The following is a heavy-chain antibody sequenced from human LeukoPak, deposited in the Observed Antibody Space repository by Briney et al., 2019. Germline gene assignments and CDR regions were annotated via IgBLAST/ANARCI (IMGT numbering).Heavy chain of an antibody. CDR3: AKARHVSGYYYSFYY. J-gene: IGHJ4*02. CDR2: ISYDGSNE. V-gene: IGHV3-30*18. CDR1: GYTFSNYA. D-gene: IGHD3-22*01. Sequence: PGGSLRLSCAASGYTFSNYAMDWVRQAPGKGLEWVAVISYDGSNEYYADSVKGRFTISRDNSKNTLYLQMNSLRVEDTAVYYCAKARHVSGYYYSFYYWGQRTLVTVSS.